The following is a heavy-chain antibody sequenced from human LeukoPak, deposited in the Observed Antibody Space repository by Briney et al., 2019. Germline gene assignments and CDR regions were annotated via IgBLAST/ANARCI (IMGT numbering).Heavy chain of an antibody. J-gene: IGHJ4*02. D-gene: IGHD3-10*01. CDR1: GYTFTGYY. Sequence: ASVKVSCKASGYTFTGYYMHWVRQAPGQGLEWMGWINPNSGGTNYAQKFQGRVTMTRDTSISTAYMELSRLRSDDTAVYYCARVLGFGGLTVAADLDYWGQGTLVTVSS. CDR3: ARVLGFGGLTVAADLDY. V-gene: IGHV1-2*02. CDR2: INPNSGGT.